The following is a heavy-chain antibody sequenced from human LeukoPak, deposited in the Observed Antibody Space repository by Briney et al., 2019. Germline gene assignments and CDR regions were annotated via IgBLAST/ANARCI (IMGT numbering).Heavy chain of an antibody. CDR3: ARRASTERGHSYGLDY. V-gene: IGHV3-21*01. CDR1: GFTFSTSG. J-gene: IGHJ4*02. Sequence: GGSLRLSCAASGFTFSTSGRNWVRQAPGRGLEWVSSISPTGGAIFYADSVRGRFTISRDNARRSLFLQMNSLRAEDTAVYYCARRASTERGHSYGLDYWGQGTLVTVSS. CDR2: ISPTGGAI. D-gene: IGHD5-18*01.